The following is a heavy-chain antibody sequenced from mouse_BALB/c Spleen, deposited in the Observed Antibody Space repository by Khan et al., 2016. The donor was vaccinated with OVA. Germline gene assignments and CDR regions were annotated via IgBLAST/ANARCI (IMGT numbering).Heavy chain of an antibody. J-gene: IGHJ4*01. CDR2: ISSGSATI. V-gene: IGHV5-17*02. CDR1: GFTFSSFG. D-gene: IGHD1-1*02. Sequence: EVELVESGGGLVQPGGSRKLSCAASGFTFSSFGMHWVRQAPEKGLEWVAYISSGSATIYYAATVKGRFTISRDNPKTTLLLQLTGLRSEDMAIKYCAIWEAMDYGGQGSSFTVSS. CDR3: AIWEAMDY.